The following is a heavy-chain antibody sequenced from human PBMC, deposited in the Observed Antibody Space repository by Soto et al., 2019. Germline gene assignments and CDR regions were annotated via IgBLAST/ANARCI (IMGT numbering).Heavy chain of an antibody. J-gene: IGHJ6*02. Sequence: WALRRSCAASGFTFSSYAMSWVRQAPGKGLEWVSVISGSGGSTYYADSVKGRFTISRDNSKNTLYLQMNSLRAEDTAVYYCAKDGSRFVVVPSAIKSTYYGMDVWGQGNTVTVSS. D-gene: IGHD2-2*02. CDR2: ISGSGGST. CDR3: AKDGSRFVVVPSAIKSTYYGMDV. CDR1: GFTFSSYA. V-gene: IGHV3-23*01.